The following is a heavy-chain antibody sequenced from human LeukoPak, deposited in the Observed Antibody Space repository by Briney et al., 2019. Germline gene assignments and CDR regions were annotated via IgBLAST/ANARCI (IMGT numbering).Heavy chain of an antibody. J-gene: IGHJ4*02. Sequence: GGSLRLSCAGPWFTGRSNYMSWVRQAPGKGLEGGTVIYSGGSTYYADSVKGRFTISRDNSKNTLYLQMNSLRAEDTAVYYCAREMGSSRHTPWLPAIGYWGQGTLVTVSS. CDR3: AREMGSSRHTPWLPAIGY. CDR2: IYSGGST. CDR1: WFTGRSNY. V-gene: IGHV3-53*01. D-gene: IGHD6-13*01.